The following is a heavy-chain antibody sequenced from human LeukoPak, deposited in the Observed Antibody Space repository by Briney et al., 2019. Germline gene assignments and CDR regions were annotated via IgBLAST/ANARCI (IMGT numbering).Heavy chain of an antibody. Sequence: PGGSLRLSCAAAGITFSSYGMHWVRQAPGEGRGWVAFIRHDGSGKYYADSGKGRFTISRDNSKNTLYLQMNSLRPEDSAVYYCAKESSSPRGFDPWGQGTLVTVSS. CDR1: GITFSSYG. D-gene: IGHD2-2*01. CDR3: AKESSSPRGFDP. CDR2: IRHDGSGK. J-gene: IGHJ5*02. V-gene: IGHV3-30*02.